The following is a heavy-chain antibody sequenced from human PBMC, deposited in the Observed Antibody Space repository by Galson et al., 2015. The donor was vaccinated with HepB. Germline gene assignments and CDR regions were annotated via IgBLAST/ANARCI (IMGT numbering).Heavy chain of an antibody. CDR2: INTNTGNP. CDR1: GYTFTSYA. CDR3: ASRFEEGGFDY. V-gene: IGHV7-4-1*02. D-gene: IGHD3-16*01. J-gene: IGHJ4*02. Sequence: SVKVSCKASGYTFTSYAMNWVRQAPGQGLEWMGCINTNTGNPTYAQGFTGRFVFSLDTSVSTAYLQISSLKAEDTAVYYCASRFEEGGFDYWGQGTLVTVSS.